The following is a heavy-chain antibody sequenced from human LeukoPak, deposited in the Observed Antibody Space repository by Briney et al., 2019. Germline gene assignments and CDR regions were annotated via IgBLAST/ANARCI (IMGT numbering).Heavy chain of an antibody. J-gene: IGHJ6*02. Sequence: GGSLRLSCAASGFTFSSFEMNWVRQAPGKGLEWVSYISSSGSTIYYADSVKGRFTISRDNAKSSLYLQMNSLRAEDTAVYYCARDPTVEGSGLDVWGQGTTVTVSS. CDR2: ISSSGSTI. D-gene: IGHD4-23*01. V-gene: IGHV3-48*03. CDR1: GFTFSSFE. CDR3: ARDPTVEGSGLDV.